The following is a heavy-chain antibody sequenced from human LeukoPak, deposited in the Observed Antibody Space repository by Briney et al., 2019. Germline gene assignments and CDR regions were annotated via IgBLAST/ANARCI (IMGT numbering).Heavy chain of an antibody. V-gene: IGHV4-38-2*02. CDR1: GYSISSGYY. J-gene: IGHJ6*02. CDR2: IYHSGST. D-gene: IGHD4-17*01. Sequence: SETLSLTCTVSGYSISSGYYWGWIRQPPGKGLEWIGSIYHSGSTYYNPSLKSRVTISVDTSKNQFSLKLSSVTAADTAVYYCARHGDYDYYYGMDVWGQGTTVTVSS. CDR3: ARHGDYDYYYGMDV.